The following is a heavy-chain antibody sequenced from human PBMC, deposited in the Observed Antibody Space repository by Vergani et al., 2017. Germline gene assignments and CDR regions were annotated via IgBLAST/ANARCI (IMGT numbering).Heavy chain of an antibody. D-gene: IGHD6-13*01. J-gene: IGHJ6*02. Sequence: QVQLQESGPGLVKPSETLSTTCTVSGGSFSGYYWGWIRQPPGKGLEWIGSIYYSGSTYYNPSLKSRVTISVDTSENQFALKLRSVTAADTAVYYWARQGGFSSSWYISTFYYYYGMDVWGQGTTVTVSS. CDR3: ARQGGFSSSWYISTFYYYYGMDV. CDR1: GGSFSGYY. V-gene: IGHV4-39*01. CDR2: IYYSGST.